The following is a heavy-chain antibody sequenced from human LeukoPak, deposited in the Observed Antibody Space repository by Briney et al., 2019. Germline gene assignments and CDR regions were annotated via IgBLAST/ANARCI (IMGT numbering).Heavy chain of an antibody. CDR2: ISSSGSTI. Sequence: GGSLRLSCAASGFTFSDYYMSWIRQAPGKGLEWVSYISSSGSTIYYADSVKGRFTISRDNAKNSLYPQMYRLRAEDTAVYYCVRYPGSSSRLLRPCGYFDYWGQGTLVTVSS. J-gene: IGHJ4*02. CDR1: GFTFSDYY. D-gene: IGHD6-13*01. CDR3: VRYPGSSSRLLRPCGYFDY. V-gene: IGHV3-11*01.